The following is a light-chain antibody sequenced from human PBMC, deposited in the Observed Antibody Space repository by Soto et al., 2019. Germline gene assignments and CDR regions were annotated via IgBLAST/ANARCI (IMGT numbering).Light chain of an antibody. V-gene: IGKV3-20*01. CDR3: QQYGSSPWT. CDR2: GAS. Sequence: EIVLTHSPGTLSLSPVERATLSCSASQSVSSSYLAWYQQKPGQAPRLLIYGASSRATGIPDRFSGSGSGTDFTLTISRLEPEDFAVYYCQQYGSSPWTFGQGTKVDIK. CDR1: QSVSSSY. J-gene: IGKJ1*01.